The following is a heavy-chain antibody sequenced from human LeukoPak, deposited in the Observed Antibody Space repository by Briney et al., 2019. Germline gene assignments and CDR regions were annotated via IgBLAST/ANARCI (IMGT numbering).Heavy chain of an antibody. J-gene: IGHJ4*02. CDR1: GGSINGGNYY. CDR3: ARDAAAGSS. Sequence: SETLSLTCTVSGGSINGGNYYWTWLRQPAGKGLEWIGRISPSGSTNYNPSLKSRVTISVDTSKNQFSLKLSSVTAADTAVYYCARDAAAGSSWGKGTLVTVSS. CDR2: ISPSGST. V-gene: IGHV4-61*02. D-gene: IGHD6-13*01.